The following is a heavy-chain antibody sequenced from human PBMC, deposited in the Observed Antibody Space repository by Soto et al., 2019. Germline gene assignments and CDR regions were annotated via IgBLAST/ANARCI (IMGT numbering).Heavy chain of an antibody. CDR3: VRDDPGLGMDY. D-gene: IGHD1-26*01. Sequence: GGSLSLSCVASGFTFSTYNMNWVRQAPGKGLVWVSYINHDGSYTTSADSVKGRFTISRDNAKNTLYLQMNSLRAEDTAVYFCVRDDPGLGMDYWGLGTLVTVSS. CDR1: GFTFSTYN. J-gene: IGHJ4*02. V-gene: IGHV3-74*01. CDR2: INHDGSYT.